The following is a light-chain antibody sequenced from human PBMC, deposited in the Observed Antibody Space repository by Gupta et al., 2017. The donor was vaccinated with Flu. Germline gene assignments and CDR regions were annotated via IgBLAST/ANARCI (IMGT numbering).Light chain of an antibody. V-gene: IGKV3-20*01. J-gene: IGKJ3*01. Sequence: GTLSLAPGERATLSCRASQSVSSSYLAWYQQKPGQAPRLLIYGASSRATGMPDRFSGSGSGTDFTLTISRLEPEDFAVYYCQQYGSSLFTFGPGTKVDIK. CDR3: QQYGSSLFT. CDR2: GAS. CDR1: QSVSSSY.